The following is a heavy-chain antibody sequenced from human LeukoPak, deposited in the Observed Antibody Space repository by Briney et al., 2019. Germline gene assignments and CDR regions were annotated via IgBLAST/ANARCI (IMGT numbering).Heavy chain of an antibody. Sequence: PSETLSLTCAVYGGSFSGYYWSWIRQPPGKGLEWIGEINHSGSTNYNLSLKSRVTISVDTSKNQFSLKLSSVTAADTAVYYCARSVGYSRTQYPVDYWGQGTLVTVSS. V-gene: IGHV4-34*01. CDR1: GGSFSGYY. D-gene: IGHD6-13*01. J-gene: IGHJ4*02. CDR3: ARSVGYSRTQYPVDY. CDR2: INHSGST.